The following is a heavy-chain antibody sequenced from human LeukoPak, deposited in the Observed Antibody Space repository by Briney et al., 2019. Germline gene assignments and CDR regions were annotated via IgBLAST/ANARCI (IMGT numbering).Heavy chain of an antibody. CDR2: ISAYNGNT. CDR3: ARVCRDTSGGYYFDY. D-gene: IGHD3-22*01. V-gene: IGHV1-18*01. Sequence: ASVKVYCKASGYTFSFFGISWVRQAPGQGLEWMGWISAYNGNTNYPQKVQGRVTMTTDTSTSTAYMELRSLRYDDTAVYYCARVCRDTSGGYYFDYWGQGTLITVSS. J-gene: IGHJ4*02. CDR1: GYTFSFFG.